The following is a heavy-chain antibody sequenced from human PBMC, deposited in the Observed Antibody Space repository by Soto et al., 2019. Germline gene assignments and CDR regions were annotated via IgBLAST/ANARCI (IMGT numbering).Heavy chain of an antibody. J-gene: IGHJ4*02. CDR2: ISPSGNYI. D-gene: IGHD2-15*01. CDR1: GFTFNTYS. Sequence: EVQLVESGGGLVKPGGSLRLSCAASGFTFNTYSMNWVRQAPGKGLEWVSSISPSGNYIYFADSLKGRFTISRDNAKDLLNLQMNILRAKDTAVYFFASSRALPRSQADFFDYWGQGVRVTVSS. V-gene: IGHV3-21*01. CDR3: ASSRALPRSQADFFDY.